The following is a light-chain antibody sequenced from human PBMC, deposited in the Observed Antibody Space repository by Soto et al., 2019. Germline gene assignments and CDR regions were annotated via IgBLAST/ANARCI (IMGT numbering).Light chain of an antibody. J-gene: IGKJ5*01. Sequence: EIVLTQSPATLSLSPGETATLSCRASQSVSGYIGWYQQKPGQAPRLLIYADSNRATGIPARFSGSGSGTDFTLTISSLEPEDFSVDYCQQRYNWPITFGQGTRLEIK. CDR3: QQRYNWPIT. CDR2: ADS. CDR1: QSVSGY. V-gene: IGKV3-11*01.